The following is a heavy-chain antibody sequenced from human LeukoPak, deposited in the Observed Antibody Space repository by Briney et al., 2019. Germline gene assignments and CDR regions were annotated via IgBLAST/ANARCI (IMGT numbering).Heavy chain of an antibody. Sequence: GGSLRLSCAASGFTFSSYWMSWARQAPGKGLEWVANIQQDGSEKYYVDSVKGRFTIFRDNAKNSLYLQMNSLRAEDTAVYYCARGFPTTINPYYMDVWGKGTTVTVSS. CDR2: IQQDGSEK. CDR3: ARGFPTTINPYYMDV. V-gene: IGHV3-7*01. CDR1: GFTFSSYW. J-gene: IGHJ6*03. D-gene: IGHD3-9*01.